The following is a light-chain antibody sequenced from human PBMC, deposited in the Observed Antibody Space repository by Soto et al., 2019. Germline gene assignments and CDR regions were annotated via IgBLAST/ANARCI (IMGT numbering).Light chain of an antibody. CDR1: QSLSGN. V-gene: IGKV3-15*01. Sequence: EIVMAQSQATLSVSPGGRATLACRPSQSLSGNLAWYQQKPGQAPRLLIYGASTRATGIPARFSGSGSGTKFTLTISSLQSEDFAVYYCQQYNNWPPITFGQGTRLEIK. CDR3: QQYNNWPPIT. CDR2: GAS. J-gene: IGKJ5*01.